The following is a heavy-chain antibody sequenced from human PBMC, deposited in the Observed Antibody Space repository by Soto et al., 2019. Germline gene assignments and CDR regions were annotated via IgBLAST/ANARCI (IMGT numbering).Heavy chain of an antibody. D-gene: IGHD6-13*01. CDR3: AKPLIGGRQQLVRMVYYYYMDV. V-gene: IGHV3-30*18. CDR1: GFTFSSYG. Sequence: GGSLRLSCAASGFTFSSYGMHWVRQAPGKGLEWVAVISYDGSNKYYADSVKGRFTTSRDKSKNTLYLQMNSLRAEDTAVYYCAKPLIGGRQQLVRMVYYYYMDVWGKGTTVTVSS. J-gene: IGHJ6*03. CDR2: ISYDGSNK.